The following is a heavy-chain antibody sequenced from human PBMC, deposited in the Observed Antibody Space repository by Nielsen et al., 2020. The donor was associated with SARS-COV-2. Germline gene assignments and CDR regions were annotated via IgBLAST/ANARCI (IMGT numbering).Heavy chain of an antibody. CDR2: ISAYNGNT. V-gene: IGHV1-18*01. J-gene: IGHJ5*02. D-gene: IGHD3-16*02. CDR3: ARTKGALGELSLSGWFDP. Sequence: WVRQAPGQGLEWMGWISAYNGNTNYAQKLQGRVTITADESTSTAYMELSSLRSEDTAVYYCARTKGALGELSLSGWFDPWGQGTLVTVSS.